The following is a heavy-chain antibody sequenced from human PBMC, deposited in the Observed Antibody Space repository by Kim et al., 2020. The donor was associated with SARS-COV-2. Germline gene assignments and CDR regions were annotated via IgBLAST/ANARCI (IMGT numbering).Heavy chain of an antibody. J-gene: IGHJ4*02. Sequence: DSVKGRFTSSRDNAKNSLYLQMNSLRDEDTAVYYCARDQGSQYSSSFLDYWGQGTLVTVSS. D-gene: IGHD6-13*01. CDR3: ARDQGSQYSSSFLDY. V-gene: IGHV3-48*02.